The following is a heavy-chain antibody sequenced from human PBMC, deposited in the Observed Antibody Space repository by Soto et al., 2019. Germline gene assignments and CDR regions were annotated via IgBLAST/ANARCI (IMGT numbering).Heavy chain of an antibody. Sequence: VKVSCNASGGSFSTCAISWVRQAPGQGLEWMGGIIPIFGTPNYAQKFQGRVTITADRSTSTAYLELNSLRSEDTAVYYCAAPRTDGYKVPDPSTYYYYGLDVWGQGTTVTV. J-gene: IGHJ6*02. CDR1: GGSFSTCA. CDR2: IIPIFGTP. D-gene: IGHD5-12*01. CDR3: AAPRTDGYKVPDPSTYYYYGLDV. V-gene: IGHV1-69*13.